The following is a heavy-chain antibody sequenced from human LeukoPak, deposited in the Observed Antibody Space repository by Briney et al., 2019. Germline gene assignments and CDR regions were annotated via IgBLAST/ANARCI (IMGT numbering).Heavy chain of an antibody. Sequence: GGSLRLSCAASGFTTSNYWMSWVRQAPRKGLEWVANIKQDGSEKYYVDSVKGRFTISRDNAKNSLYLQMNSLRAEDTAVYYCARDRGSSGWYEFDYWGQGTLVPVSS. J-gene: IGHJ4*02. V-gene: IGHV3-7*01. CDR2: IKQDGSEK. CDR1: GFTTSNYW. D-gene: IGHD6-19*01. CDR3: ARDRGSSGWYEFDY.